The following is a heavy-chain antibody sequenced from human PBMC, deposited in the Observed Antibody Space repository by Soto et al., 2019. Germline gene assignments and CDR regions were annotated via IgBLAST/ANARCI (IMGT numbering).Heavy chain of an antibody. CDR3: ARLAAMVPYYFDY. CDR1: GGSISSGDYY. CDR2: IYYSGST. D-gene: IGHD5-18*01. Sequence: SETLSLTCTVSGGSISSGDYYWSWIRQPPGKGLEWIGYIYYSGSTYYNPSLKSRVTISVDTSKNQFSLKLSSVTAADTAVYYCARLAAMVPYYFDYWGQGTLVTVSS. J-gene: IGHJ4*02. V-gene: IGHV4-30-4*01.